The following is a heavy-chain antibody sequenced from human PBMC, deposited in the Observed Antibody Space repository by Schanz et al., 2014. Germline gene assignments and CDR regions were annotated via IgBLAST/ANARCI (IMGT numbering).Heavy chain of an antibody. V-gene: IGHV3-21*01. CDR3: ARGTPFLCDY. CDR1: GFIFSSYA. J-gene: IGHJ4*02. Sequence: VQLVESGGGLVKPGGSLRLSCAASGFIFSSYAMTWVRQAPGKGLEWVSSISSTSTYLYYADSVKGRFTISRDSARNSLYLQMSSLRAEDTAVYYCARGTPFLCDYWGQGTLVTASS. D-gene: IGHD3-16*01. CDR2: ISSTSTYL.